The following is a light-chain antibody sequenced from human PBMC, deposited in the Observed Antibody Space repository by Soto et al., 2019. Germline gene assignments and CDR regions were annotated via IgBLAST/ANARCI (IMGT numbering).Light chain of an antibody. V-gene: IGKV3-20*01. CDR2: GAS. CDR3: QQCGSSPLT. J-gene: IGKJ4*01. Sequence: EIVLTQSPGTLSLSPGERATLSCRASQSVSSSYLAWYQQKPGQAPRLLIYGASSRATGIPDRFSGSGSGTDFTLTISRLEPEDFAVYYCQQCGSSPLTCGGGTKVEIK. CDR1: QSVSSSY.